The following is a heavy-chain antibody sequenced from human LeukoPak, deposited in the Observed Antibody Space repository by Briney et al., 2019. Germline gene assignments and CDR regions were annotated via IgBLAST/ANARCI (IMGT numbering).Heavy chain of an antibody. D-gene: IGHD6-6*01. V-gene: IGHV3-23*01. J-gene: IGHJ6*03. CDR2: ICGSGGST. CDR1: GFTFSRYA. CDR3: AKVGGIAARRRYYYYMDV. Sequence: PGGSLRLSCAASGFTFSRYAMSCVRQAPGKGLECGSAICGSGGSTYYAHSVKGRFTISKDNSKNTLYLQMNSLRAEDTAVYYCAKVGGIAARRRYYYYMDVWGKGTTVTVSS.